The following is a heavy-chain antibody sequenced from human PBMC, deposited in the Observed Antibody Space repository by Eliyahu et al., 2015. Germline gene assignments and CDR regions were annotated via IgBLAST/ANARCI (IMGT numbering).Heavy chain of an antibody. CDR1: XFSLSXSGVG. Sequence: QITLKESGPTLVKPTQTLXLTCTFSXFSLSXSGVGVGWIRQPPGKALXWLALXYWDDDXRYSPSLKSRLTITKDTSKNQVVLTMTNMDPVDTATYYCAHRLAVRGPTGDWFDPWGQGTLVTVSS. V-gene: IGHV2-5*02. CDR3: AHRLAVRGPTGDWFDP. J-gene: IGHJ5*02. D-gene: IGHD3-10*01. CDR2: XYWDDDX.